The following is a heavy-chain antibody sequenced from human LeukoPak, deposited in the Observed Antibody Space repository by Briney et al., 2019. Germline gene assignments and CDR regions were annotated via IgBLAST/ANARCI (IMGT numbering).Heavy chain of an antibody. CDR3: ARDPSYYYGSGSFVVPEFDY. CDR2: INPSGGST. D-gene: IGHD3-10*01. CDR1: GYTFTSYY. J-gene: IGHJ4*02. V-gene: IGHV1-46*01. Sequence: GASVKVSCKASGYTFTSYYMHWVRQAPAQGLAWMGIINPSGGSTSYAQKFQGRVTMTRDTSTSTVYMELSSLRSEDTAVYYCARDPSYYYGSGSFVVPEFDYWGQGTLVTVSS.